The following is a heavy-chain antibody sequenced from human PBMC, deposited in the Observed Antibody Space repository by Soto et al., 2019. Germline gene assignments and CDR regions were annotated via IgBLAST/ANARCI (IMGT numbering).Heavy chain of an antibody. CDR3: ARGEQYSGRIFDY. CDR1: GYSVSSNSAG. D-gene: IGHD1-26*01. V-gene: IGHV6-1*01. CDR2: TYYRSKWYY. J-gene: IGHJ4*01. Sequence: QTLSLTCAITGYSVSSNSAGWSWVRQSPSRGLEWLGRTYYRSKWYYEYAVSVRGRITINPDTSKNQYSLQLNSVTPEDTAVYFCARGEQYSGRIFDYWGQGTLVTVSS.